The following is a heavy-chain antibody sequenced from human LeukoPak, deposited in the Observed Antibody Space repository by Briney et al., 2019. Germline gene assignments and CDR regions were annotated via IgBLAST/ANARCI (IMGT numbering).Heavy chain of an antibody. Sequence: ASVKVSCKASGYTFTGYYMHWVRQAPGQGLEWMGWINPNSGGTNYAQKFQGRVTMTRGTSISTAYMELSRLRSDDTAVYYCARVRSGYSSSFIGFDPWGQGTLVTVSS. CDR1: GYTFTGYY. V-gene: IGHV1-2*02. J-gene: IGHJ5*02. CDR2: INPNSGGT. CDR3: ARVRSGYSSSFIGFDP. D-gene: IGHD6-13*01.